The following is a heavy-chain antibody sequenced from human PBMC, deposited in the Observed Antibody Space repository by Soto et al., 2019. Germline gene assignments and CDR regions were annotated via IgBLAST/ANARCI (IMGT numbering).Heavy chain of an antibody. CDR3: ARERRLTGGFDY. J-gene: IGHJ4*02. Sequence: ESGGGVVQPGRSLRLSCAASGFTFSSYAMHWVRQAPGKGLEWVAVISYDGSNKYYADSVKGRFTISRDNSKNTLYLQMNSLRAEDTAVYYCARERRLTGGFDYWGQGTLVTVSS. V-gene: IGHV3-30-3*01. CDR2: ISYDGSNK. CDR1: GFTFSSYA. D-gene: IGHD2-8*02.